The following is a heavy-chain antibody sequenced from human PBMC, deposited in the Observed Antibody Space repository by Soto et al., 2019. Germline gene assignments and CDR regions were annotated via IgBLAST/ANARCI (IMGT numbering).Heavy chain of an antibody. V-gene: IGHV3-15*07. CDR2: IKSKADGGTT. D-gene: IGHD3-22*01. J-gene: IGHJ5*02. Sequence: PGGSLRLSCAASGFTFSSYGIHWVRQAPGQGLEWVGRIKSKADGGTTDYAAPVKGRFTFSREDSKNTLFLQMNSLQIEDTAVYYCTTELTYYDNSGHPAWGQGALVTSPQ. CDR3: TTELTYYDNSGHPA. CDR1: GFTFSSYG.